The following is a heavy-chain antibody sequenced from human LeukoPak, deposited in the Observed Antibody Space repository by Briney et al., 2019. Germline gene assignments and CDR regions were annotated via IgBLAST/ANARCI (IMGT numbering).Heavy chain of an antibody. D-gene: IGHD3-10*01. CDR2: INAGSGNT. CDR1: GYTFTSYA. CDR3: AGSQSDAFDI. Sequence: GASVKVSCKASGYTFTSYALHWVRQAPGQRLEWMGWINAGSGNTKYSQNFQGRVTITRDTSASTAYMELSSLRSEDTAVYYCAGSQSDAFDIWGQGTMVAVSS. V-gene: IGHV1-3*01. J-gene: IGHJ3*02.